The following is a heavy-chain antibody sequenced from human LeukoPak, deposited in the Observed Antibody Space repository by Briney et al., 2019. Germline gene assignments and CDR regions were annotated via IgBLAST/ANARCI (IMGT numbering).Heavy chain of an antibody. CDR1: GFTFSDYY. CDR3: AGNYGGNSFYYYYYMDV. CDR2: ISSSGGTI. V-gene: IGHV3-11*04. J-gene: IGHJ6*03. Sequence: GGSLRLSCAASGFTFSDYYMSWIRQAPGKGLEWFSYISSSGGTIYYAGSVKGRFTISRDNAKNSLYLQMNSLRAEDTAVYYCAGNYGGNSFYYYYYMDVWGKGTTVTVSS. D-gene: IGHD4-23*01.